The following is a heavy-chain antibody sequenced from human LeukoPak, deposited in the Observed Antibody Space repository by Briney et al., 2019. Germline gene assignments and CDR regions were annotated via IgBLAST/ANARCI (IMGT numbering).Heavy chain of an antibody. J-gene: IGHJ4*02. CDR2: INPDGSMQ. CDR1: GFTFSSFW. V-gene: IGHV3-7*01. Sequence: GGSLRLSCTASGFTFSSFWMAWVRQAPGKGLEWVANINPDGSMQFYGASVKGRFTISRDNAKNSLYVQMNNLRAEDTALYYCATSYDSSGCDWGQGTLVTASS. CDR3: ATSYDSSGCD. D-gene: IGHD3-22*01.